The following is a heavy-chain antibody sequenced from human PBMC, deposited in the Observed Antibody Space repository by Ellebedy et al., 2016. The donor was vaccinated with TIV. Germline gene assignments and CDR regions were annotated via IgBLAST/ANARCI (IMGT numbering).Heavy chain of an antibody. CDR1: GFSFSTYW. CDR2: IDATGTTT. J-gene: IGHJ4*02. CDR3: AREDLDSGDYYLDY. D-gene: IGHD1-26*01. V-gene: IGHV3-74*01. Sequence: GESLKISXVASGFSFSTYWMHWVRQVPGKGLVWVSRIDATGTTTHYADSVKGRFTISRDNPKNTLYLQMNSLRAEDTAVYYCAREDLDSGDYYLDYWGQGTLVTVSS.